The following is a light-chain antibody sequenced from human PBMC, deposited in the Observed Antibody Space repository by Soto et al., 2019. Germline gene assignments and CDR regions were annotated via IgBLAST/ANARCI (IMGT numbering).Light chain of an antibody. Sequence: QSVLTQPASVSGSPGQSIATSCTGTSGDVGGYDYVSWYQQHPDKAPKLMIYEVTKRPSWVSNRFSGSKSGNTASLTISGLQPEDEADYYCSSHTSGSTRVFGSGTKVTVL. CDR2: EVT. CDR3: SSHTSGSTRV. J-gene: IGLJ1*01. CDR1: SGDVGGYDY. V-gene: IGLV2-14*01.